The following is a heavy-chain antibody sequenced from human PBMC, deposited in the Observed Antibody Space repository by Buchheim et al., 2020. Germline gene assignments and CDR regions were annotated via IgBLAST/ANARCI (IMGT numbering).Heavy chain of an antibody. CDR1: GYTFTSYD. CDR3: ARGLKVRLRFLEWLPPRESRWFDP. D-gene: IGHD3-3*01. J-gene: IGHJ5*02. Sequence: QVQLVQSGAEVKKPGASVKVSCKASGYTFTSYDINWVRQATGQGLEWMGWMNPNSGNTGYAQKFQGRVTMTRNTSISTAYMELSSLRSEDTAVDYCARGLKVRLRFLEWLPPRESRWFDPWGQGTL. CDR2: MNPNSGNT. V-gene: IGHV1-8*01.